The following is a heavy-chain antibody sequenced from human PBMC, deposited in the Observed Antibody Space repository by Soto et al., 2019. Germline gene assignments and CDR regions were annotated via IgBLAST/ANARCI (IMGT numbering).Heavy chain of an antibody. V-gene: IGHV1-3*01. CDR1: GYTFTSYA. CDR2: INAGNGNT. D-gene: IGHD1-1*01. J-gene: IGHJ5*02. Sequence: QVQLVQSGAEVKKPGASVKVSCKASGYTFTSYAMHWVRQAPGQRLEWMGWINAGNGNTKYSQKFQGRVTITRDTSASTAYMELSSLRSEDTAVYYCARSRNNWNDASWFDPWGQGTLVTVSS. CDR3: ARSRNNWNDASWFDP.